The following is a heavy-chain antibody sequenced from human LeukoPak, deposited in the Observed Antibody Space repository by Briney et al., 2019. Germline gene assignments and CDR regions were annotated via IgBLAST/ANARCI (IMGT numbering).Heavy chain of an antibody. CDR2: ISAYNGNT. CDR3: ARRLGSSSWYAFDY. CDR1: GYTFTSYG. D-gene: IGHD6-13*01. Sequence: ASVKVSCKASGYTFTSYGISWVRQAPGQGLEWMGWISAYNGNTNYAQKLQGRVTLTTDTSTSTAYMELRSLRSDDTAVYYCARRLGSSSWYAFDYWGQGTLVTVSS. J-gene: IGHJ4*02. V-gene: IGHV1-18*01.